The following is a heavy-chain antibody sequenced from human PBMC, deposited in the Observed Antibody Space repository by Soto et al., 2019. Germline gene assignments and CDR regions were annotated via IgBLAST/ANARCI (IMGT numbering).Heavy chain of an antibody. Sequence: PGESLKISCNGSGYSFTIYCIGLVVQMPGKGLDWMGIIYPGDSDTRYSPSFQGQVTISADKSISTAYLQWSSLKASDTAMYYCAGGAVGYYDFWSGYPPSGMDVWGQGTTVTVSS. V-gene: IGHV5-51*01. D-gene: IGHD3-3*01. CDR2: IYPGDSDT. CDR1: GYSFTIYC. CDR3: AGGAVGYYDFWSGYPPSGMDV. J-gene: IGHJ6*02.